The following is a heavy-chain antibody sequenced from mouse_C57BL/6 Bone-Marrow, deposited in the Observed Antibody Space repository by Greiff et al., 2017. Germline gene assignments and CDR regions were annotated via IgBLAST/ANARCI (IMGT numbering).Heavy chain of an antibody. CDR1: GFTFSDYY. Sequence: LVESSFFFLPPLFSLKLSCAASGFTFSDYYMYWVRQTPEKRLEWVAYISNGGGSTYYPDTVKGRFTISRDNAKNTLYLQMSRLKSEDTAMYYCARQGGDYWGQGTTLTVSS. CDR2: ISNGGGST. J-gene: IGHJ2*01. CDR3: ARQGGDY. V-gene: IGHV5-12*01.